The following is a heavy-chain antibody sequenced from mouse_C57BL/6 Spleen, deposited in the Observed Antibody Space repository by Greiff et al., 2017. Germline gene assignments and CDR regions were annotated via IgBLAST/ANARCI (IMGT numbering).Heavy chain of an antibody. D-gene: IGHD2-1*01. J-gene: IGHJ2*01. CDR1: GYTFTDYN. CDR2: INPNNGGT. Sequence: EVMLVESGPELVKPGASVKMSCKASGYTFTDYNMHWVKQSHGKSLEWIGYINPNNGGTSYNQKFKGKATLTVNKSSSTAYMELRSLTSEDSAVYYCARKWYPYYFDYWGQGTTLTVSS. V-gene: IGHV1-22*01. CDR3: ARKWYPYYFDY.